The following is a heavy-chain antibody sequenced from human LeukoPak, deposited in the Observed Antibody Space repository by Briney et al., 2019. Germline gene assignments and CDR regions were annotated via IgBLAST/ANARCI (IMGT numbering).Heavy chain of an antibody. Sequence: SETLSLTCTVSGGSISSSSYYWDWIRQPPGKGLEWIGSISYSGSTYYNPSLKSRVTISVDTSKNQFSLKLSSVTAADTAVYYCTRGSIAYYYMDVWGKGTTVTISS. J-gene: IGHJ6*03. CDR2: ISYSGST. V-gene: IGHV4-39*07. CDR3: TRGSIAYYYMDV. D-gene: IGHD3-22*01. CDR1: GGSISSSSYY.